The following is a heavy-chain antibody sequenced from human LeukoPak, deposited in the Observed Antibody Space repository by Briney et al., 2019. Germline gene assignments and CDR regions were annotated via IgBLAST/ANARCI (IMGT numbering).Heavy chain of an antibody. CDR1: GFTFSSYS. J-gene: IGHJ3*02. Sequence: GGSLRLSCAASGFTFSSYSMNWVRQAPGKGLEWVSSISSSRSYIYYADSVKGRFTISRDNSKNTLYLQMNSLRAEDTAVYYCASPMVGATLAFDIWGQGTMVTVSS. V-gene: IGHV3-21*04. D-gene: IGHD1-26*01. CDR2: ISSSRSYI. CDR3: ASPMVGATLAFDI.